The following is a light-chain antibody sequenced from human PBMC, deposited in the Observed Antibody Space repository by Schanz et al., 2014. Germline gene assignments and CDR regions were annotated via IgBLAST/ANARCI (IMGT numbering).Light chain of an antibody. Sequence: EIVLTQSPATLSMSPGDRATLSCRASQSVSSHLVWYQQKFGQAPRLLIYGASIRATGIPARFSGSGSGTEFTLTISSLQSEDFAVYYCQQYNNWPPWTFGPGTMVEFK. J-gene: IGKJ1*01. CDR3: QQYNNWPPWT. CDR2: GAS. V-gene: IGKV3-15*01. CDR1: QSVSSH.